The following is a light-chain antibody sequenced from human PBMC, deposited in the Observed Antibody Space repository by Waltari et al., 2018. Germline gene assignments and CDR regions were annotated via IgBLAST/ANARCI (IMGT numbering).Light chain of an antibody. CDR1: SSNNDKNS. Sequence: QSVLTQPPSASGTPGQRVAIPCSGSSSNNDKNSANGYQQLPGTAPKLLIYRDNQRPSGVPDRFSGSKSGTSASLAISGLQSEDEADYYCAAWDDSLNGPVFGGGTKLTVL. V-gene: IGLV1-44*01. J-gene: IGLJ3*02. CDR3: AAWDDSLNGPV. CDR2: RDN.